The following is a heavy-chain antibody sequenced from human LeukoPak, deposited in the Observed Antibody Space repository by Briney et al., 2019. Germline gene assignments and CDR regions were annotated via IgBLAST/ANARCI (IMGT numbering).Heavy chain of an antibody. Sequence: VASVKVSCKASGYTFTSYYMHWVRQAPGQGLEWMGIINPSGGSTSYAQKFQGRVNMTRDTSTSTVYMELTSLRSEDTAVYYCARDGRAGAFDIWGQGTMVTVSS. CDR2: INPSGGST. D-gene: IGHD6-25*01. V-gene: IGHV1-46*01. CDR1: GYTFTSYY. J-gene: IGHJ3*02. CDR3: ARDGRAGAFDI.